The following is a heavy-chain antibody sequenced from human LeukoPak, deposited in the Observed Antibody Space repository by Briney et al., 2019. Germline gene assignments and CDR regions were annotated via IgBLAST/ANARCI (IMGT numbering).Heavy chain of an antibody. D-gene: IGHD6-19*01. CDR1: GFTFSSYS. CDR2: ISSSSNYI. V-gene: IGHV3-21*01. Sequence: GGSLRLSCAASGFTFSSYSMNWVRQAPGKGLEWVSSISSSSNYIYYADSVKGRFTISRDNAKNSLNLQMNSLRAEDTAVYYCARDRGSGWYGEKNWFDPWGQGTLVTVSS. J-gene: IGHJ5*02. CDR3: ARDRGSGWYGEKNWFDP.